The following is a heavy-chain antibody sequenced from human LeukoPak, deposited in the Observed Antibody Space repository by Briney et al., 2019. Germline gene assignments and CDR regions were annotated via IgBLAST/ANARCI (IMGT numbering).Heavy chain of an antibody. V-gene: IGHV4-38-2*02. Sequence: SETLSLTCTVSGYSISSGYYWGWIRQPPGKGLEWIGEINHSGSTNYNPSLKSRVTMSVDTSKNQFSLKLSSVTAADTAVYYCATQGNSGYDDRGSFDYWGQGTLVTVSS. J-gene: IGHJ4*02. CDR3: ATQGNSGYDDRGSFDY. CDR1: GYSISSGYY. D-gene: IGHD5-12*01. CDR2: INHSGST.